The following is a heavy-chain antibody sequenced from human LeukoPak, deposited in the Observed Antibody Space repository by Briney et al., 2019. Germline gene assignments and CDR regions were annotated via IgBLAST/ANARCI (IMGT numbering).Heavy chain of an antibody. CDR1: GFTFSSYA. Sequence: GGSLRLSCAASGFTFSSYAMHWVRQAPGKGKEREAFISYDGSNKYYADSVRGRFTISRDNSKNTLYLQMNSLRAEDTAVYYCARDTAFWNYAFDIWGQGTMVTVSS. CDR2: ISYDGSNK. J-gene: IGHJ3*02. CDR3: ARDTAFWNYAFDI. V-gene: IGHV3-30*04. D-gene: IGHD3-3*01.